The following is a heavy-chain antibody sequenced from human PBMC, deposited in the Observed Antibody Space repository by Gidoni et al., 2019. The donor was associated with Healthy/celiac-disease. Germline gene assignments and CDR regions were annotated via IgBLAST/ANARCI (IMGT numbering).Heavy chain of an antibody. CDR3: AKGVAGMAFYYYGMDV. CDR2: ISGSGGST. CDR1: GFTFSSYA. V-gene: IGHV3-23*01. Sequence: EVQLLESGGGLVQPGGSLRLSCAASGFTFSSYAMSWVRQAPGKGLEWVSAISGSGGSTYYADSVKGRFTISRDNSKNTLYLQMNSLRAEDTAVYYCAKGVAGMAFYYYGMDVWGQGTTVTVSS. J-gene: IGHJ6*02. D-gene: IGHD2-15*01.